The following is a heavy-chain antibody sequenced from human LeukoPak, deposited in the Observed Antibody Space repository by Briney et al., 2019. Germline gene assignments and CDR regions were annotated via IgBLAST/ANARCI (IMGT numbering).Heavy chain of an antibody. J-gene: IGHJ5*02. CDR3: ARRSDYYGSGSYQNWFDP. D-gene: IGHD3-10*01. V-gene: IGHV5-51*01. Sequence: GESLKISCKGSGYSFTNYWIGWVRQMPGKGLEWMGIIYPGYSDTRYSPSFQGQVTISADKSISTAYLQWSSLKASDTAMYYCARRSDYYGSGSYQNWFDPWGQGTLVTVSS. CDR2: IYPGYSDT. CDR1: GYSFTNYW.